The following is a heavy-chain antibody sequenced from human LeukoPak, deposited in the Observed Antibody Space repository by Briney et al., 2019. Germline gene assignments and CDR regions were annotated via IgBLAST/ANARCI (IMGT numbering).Heavy chain of an antibody. D-gene: IGHD6-13*01. CDR1: GYTLTELS. J-gene: IGHJ4*02. CDR2: FDPEDGET. V-gene: IGHV1-24*01. Sequence: ASVKVSCKASGYTLTELSMHWVRQAPGKGLEWMGGFDPEDGETIYAQKFQGRVTMTEDTSTDTAYMELSSLRSEDTAVYYCATHTGIAAAGDFDYWGQGTLVTVSS. CDR3: ATHTGIAAAGDFDY.